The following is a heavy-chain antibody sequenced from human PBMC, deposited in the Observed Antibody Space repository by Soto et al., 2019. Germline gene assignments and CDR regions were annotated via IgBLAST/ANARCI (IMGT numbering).Heavy chain of an antibody. D-gene: IGHD1-1*01. CDR3: ASDRGTWKYFDY. J-gene: IGHJ4*02. CDR1: GFNFSAYT. Sequence: EVQLVESGGGLVKPGGSLRLSCAASGFNFSAYTINWIRHVPGRGLEWVSSISGGSTYIFYADSLRGRFTISRDNAKNSVSLQMNSLSADDTAVYDCASDRGTWKYFDYWGQGTLVSVSS. CDR2: ISGGSTYI. V-gene: IGHV3-21*01.